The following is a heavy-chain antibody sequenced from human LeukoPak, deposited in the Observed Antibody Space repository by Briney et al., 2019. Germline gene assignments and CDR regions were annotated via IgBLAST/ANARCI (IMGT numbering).Heavy chain of an antibody. J-gene: IGHJ4*02. V-gene: IGHV4-4*02. D-gene: IGHD6-19*01. CDR3: ASHVDSSGWYRSYFDY. CDR1: GGSISSSNW. Sequence: SETLSLTCAVSGGSISSSNWWSWVRQPPGKGLEWIGEIYHSGSTNYNPSLKSRVTISVDTSNNQFSLKLSAVSAADTAVYYCASHVDSSGWYRSYFDYWGQGTLVTVSS. CDR2: IYHSGST.